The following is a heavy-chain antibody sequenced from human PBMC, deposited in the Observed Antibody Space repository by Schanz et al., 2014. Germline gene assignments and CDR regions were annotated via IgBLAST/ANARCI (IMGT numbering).Heavy chain of an antibody. CDR2: IIPVLNIA. Sequence: QVQLVQSGADVKKPGSSVRVSCKASGGTFSRLTFRWVRQAPGQGLEWMGKIIPVLNIATYAQRFQGRVSITADTSTNTAYMELSSLTSEDTAVHYCAREVGLYDRGWFDPWGQGTLVTVSS. D-gene: IGHD3-22*01. CDR3: AREVGLYDRGWFDP. J-gene: IGHJ5*02. CDR1: GGTFSRLT. V-gene: IGHV1-69*08.